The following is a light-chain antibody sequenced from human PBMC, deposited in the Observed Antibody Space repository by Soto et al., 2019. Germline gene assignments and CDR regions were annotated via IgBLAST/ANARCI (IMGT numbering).Light chain of an antibody. Sequence: EIVMTQSPVTLSVSPGERATLSCRASQSVTTSLAWYQQKPGQAPRLLIYGASTRATGIPATFSGSGSGTEFTLTISSLQSEDFAVFYCQQYNNWPPAFGQGTKVEI. CDR2: GAS. J-gene: IGKJ1*01. CDR1: QSVTTS. V-gene: IGKV3-15*01. CDR3: QQYNNWPPA.